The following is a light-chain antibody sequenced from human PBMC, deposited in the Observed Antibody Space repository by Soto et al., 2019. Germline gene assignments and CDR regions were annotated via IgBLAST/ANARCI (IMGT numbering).Light chain of an antibody. CDR2: GAS. J-gene: IGKJ5*01. CDR1: QRVTSNY. CDR3: QHYVSPPIT. V-gene: IGKV3-20*01. Sequence: EIVLTQSPGTLSLSPGERATLSCRASQRVTSNYLAWYQQKPGQAPRLLVYGASSRATGISDRFSGSGSGTDFTLTISRLEPEDFAVYYCQHYVSPPITFGQGTRLEIK.